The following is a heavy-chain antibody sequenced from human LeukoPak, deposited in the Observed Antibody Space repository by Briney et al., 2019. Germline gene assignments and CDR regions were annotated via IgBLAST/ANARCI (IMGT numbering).Heavy chain of an antibody. CDR3: ARATSHSSGWYFLNFYYYYYMDV. CDR2: IKQDGSEK. J-gene: IGHJ6*03. V-gene: IGHV3-7*01. CDR1: GFTFSSYW. Sequence: GGSLRLSCAASGFTFSSYWMSWVRQAPGKGLEWVANIKQDGSEKYYVDSVKGRFTISRDNAKNSLYLQMNSLRAEDTAVYYCARATSHSSGWYFLNFYYYYYMDVWGKGTTVTVSS. D-gene: IGHD6-19*01.